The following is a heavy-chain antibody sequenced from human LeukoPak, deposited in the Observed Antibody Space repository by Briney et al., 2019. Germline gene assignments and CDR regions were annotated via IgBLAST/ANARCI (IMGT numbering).Heavy chain of an antibody. V-gene: IGHV3-74*01. CDR3: ARFPGYSYGQRYFDY. CDR1: GFTFSSYW. Sequence: PGGSLRLSCAASGFTFSSYWMHWVRQAAGKGLVWVSRINSDGSSTSYADSVKGRFTISRDNAKNTLYLQMNSLRAEDTAVYYCARFPGYSYGQRYFDYWGQGTLVTVSS. CDR2: INSDGSST. D-gene: IGHD5-18*01. J-gene: IGHJ4*02.